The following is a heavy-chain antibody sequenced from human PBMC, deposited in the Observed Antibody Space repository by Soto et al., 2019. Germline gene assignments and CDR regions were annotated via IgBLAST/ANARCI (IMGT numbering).Heavy chain of an antibody. Sequence: ASVKVSCKASGGTFSSYAISWVRQAPGQGLEWMGGIIPIFGTANYAQKFQGRVTITADKSTSTAYMELSSLRSEDTAVYYCARDQRQEYDGGYYYYYGMDVWGQGTTVTVSS. V-gene: IGHV1-69*06. CDR3: ARDQRQEYDGGYYYYYGMDV. CDR2: IIPIFGTA. J-gene: IGHJ6*02. D-gene: IGHD1-1*01. CDR1: GGTFSSYA.